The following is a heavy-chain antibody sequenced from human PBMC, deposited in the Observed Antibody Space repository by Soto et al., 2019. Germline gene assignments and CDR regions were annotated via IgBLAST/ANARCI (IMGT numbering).Heavy chain of an antibody. D-gene: IGHD2-2*01. CDR3: AYGYCSSTSCYAENWWFDP. Sequence: SETLSLTCAGYGGSFSGYYWSWIRQPPGKGLEWIGEINHSGSTNYNPSLKSRVTISVDTSKNQFSLKLSSVTAADTAVYYCAYGYCSSTSCYAENWWFDPWGQGTLVTVSS. CDR1: GGSFSGYY. V-gene: IGHV4-34*01. J-gene: IGHJ5*02. CDR2: INHSGST.